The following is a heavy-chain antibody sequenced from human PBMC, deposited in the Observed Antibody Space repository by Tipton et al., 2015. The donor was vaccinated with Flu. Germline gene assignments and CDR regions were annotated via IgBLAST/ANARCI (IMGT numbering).Heavy chain of an antibody. J-gene: IGHJ4*02. D-gene: IGHD6-13*01. Sequence: TLSLTCSVSGGSISTYYWSWIRQPPGKGLEWIGYIHSSGSTNYNPSLKSPVTISVDTSKNQFSLNLRSVSAADTAIYYCARIEGAFEAGECVSTNCYIDYWGQGTLVTVSS. CDR3: ARIEGAFEAGECVSTNCYIDY. V-gene: IGHV4-59*08. CDR1: GGSISTYY. CDR2: IHSSGST.